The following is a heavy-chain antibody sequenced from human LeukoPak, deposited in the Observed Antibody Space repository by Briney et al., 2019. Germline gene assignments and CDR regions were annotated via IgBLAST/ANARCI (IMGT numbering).Heavy chain of an antibody. Sequence: ASVKVSCKASGYTFTSYGINWVRQAPGQGLEWMGWISAYNGNTKYAQKLQGRVTMTTDISTSTAYMELRSLRSDDTAVYYCARSIESALFTVPEYYYYMDVWGKGTTVTISS. CDR2: ISAYNGNT. J-gene: IGHJ6*03. D-gene: IGHD5-18*01. CDR3: ARSIESALFTVPEYYYYMDV. CDR1: GYTFTSYG. V-gene: IGHV1-18*01.